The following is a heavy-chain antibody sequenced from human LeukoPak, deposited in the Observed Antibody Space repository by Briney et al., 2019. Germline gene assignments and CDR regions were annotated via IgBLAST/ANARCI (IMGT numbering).Heavy chain of an antibody. Sequence: GGSLRLSCTASGFTFSSYAMSWVRQAPGKGLNWVSTISNNGVSTYYADSMKGRFTVSRDNSRNTLYLQMNSLRAEDTAVYYCAKDLEPYDFHYFDYWGQGTLVAVSS. CDR2: ISNNGVST. J-gene: IGHJ4*02. V-gene: IGHV3-23*01. CDR1: GFTFSSYA. D-gene: IGHD3-3*01. CDR3: AKDLEPYDFHYFDY.